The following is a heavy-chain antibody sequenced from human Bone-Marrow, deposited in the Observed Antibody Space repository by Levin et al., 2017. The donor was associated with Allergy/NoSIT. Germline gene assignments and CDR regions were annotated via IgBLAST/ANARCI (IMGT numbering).Heavy chain of an antibody. CDR1: GYTFPIYF. CDR3: AREIVIPEPLGVRNRVQFRVDV. Sequence: GESLKISCKTSGYTFPIYFVHWVRQAPGQGLEWMGIITPGYSNTTYSQKFQDRITMTSDTSTNTVYMQLSRLRADDTAVYYCAREIVIPEPLGVRNRVQFRVDVWGQGTRITGSS. CDR2: ITPGYSNT. J-gene: IGHJ4*02. D-gene: IGHD3-16*01. V-gene: IGHV1-46*01.